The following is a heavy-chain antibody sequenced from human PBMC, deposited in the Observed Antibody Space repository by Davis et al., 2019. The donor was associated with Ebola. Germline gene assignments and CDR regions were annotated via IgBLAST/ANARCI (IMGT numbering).Heavy chain of an antibody. V-gene: IGHV3-23*01. CDR3: ARDRQWLDYGMDV. CDR2: ISGSGGST. CDR1: GFTFSSYA. J-gene: IGHJ6*02. D-gene: IGHD6-19*01. Sequence: GESLKISCAASGFTFSSYAMSWVRQAPGKGLEWVSAISGSGGSTYYADSVKGRFTISRDNSKNTLYLQMSSLRAEDTAVYYCARDRQWLDYGMDVWGQGTLVTVSS.